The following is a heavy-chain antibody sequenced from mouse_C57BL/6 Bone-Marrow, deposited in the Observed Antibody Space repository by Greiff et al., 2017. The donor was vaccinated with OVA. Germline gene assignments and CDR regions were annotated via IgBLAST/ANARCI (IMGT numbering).Heavy chain of an antibody. J-gene: IGHJ2*01. CDR3: ARNSDGSSSYYFDY. Sequence: QVQLKESGPGLVAPSQSLSITCTVSGFSLTSYAISWVRQPPGKGLAWLGVIWTGGGTNYNSALKSRLSLSKDNSKSQVFLKMNSLQTDDTARYYCARNSDGSSSYYFDYWGQGTTLTVSS. CDR2: IWTGGGT. CDR1: GFSLTSYA. D-gene: IGHD1-1*01. V-gene: IGHV2-9-1*01.